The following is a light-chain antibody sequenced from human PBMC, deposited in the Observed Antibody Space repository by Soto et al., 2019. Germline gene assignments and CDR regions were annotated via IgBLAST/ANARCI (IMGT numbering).Light chain of an antibody. CDR2: GAS. Sequence: EIVLTQSPGTLSLSPGERATLSCRVSQSVSSTYLAGYQQKPGQAPRLLIYGASNRATGIPDRFSGSGSGTDFTLTISRLEPEDLAVYYCQQYGGSRWTFGQGTRVDI. V-gene: IGKV3-20*01. CDR1: QSVSSTY. J-gene: IGKJ1*01. CDR3: QQYGGSRWT.